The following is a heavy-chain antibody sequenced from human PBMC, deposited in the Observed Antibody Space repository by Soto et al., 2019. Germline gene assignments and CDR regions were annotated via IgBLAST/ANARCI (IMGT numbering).Heavy chain of an antibody. CDR2: MSGSGGTT. J-gene: IGHJ5*02. CDR1: GFTFSSYA. D-gene: IGHD6-19*01. Sequence: PVGSLRLSCAASGFTFSSYAMSWVRQAPGKGLEWVSIMSGSGGTTFYADSVKGRFTISRADSNNTVYLQMNSLRDEDTALYYCARGTGGSSAWRPLDRWGQGTLVTVS. V-gene: IGHV3-23*01. CDR3: ARGTGGSSAWRPLDR.